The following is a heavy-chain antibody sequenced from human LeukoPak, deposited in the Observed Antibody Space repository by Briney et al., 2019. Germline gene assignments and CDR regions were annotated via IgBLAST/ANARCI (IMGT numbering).Heavy chain of an antibody. J-gene: IGHJ4*02. V-gene: IGHV1-3*01. Sequence: ASVKVSCKASGYTFTGYAIHWVRQAPGQRLEWMGWISAGNGNTKYSQNFQGRVTFISNTSATTAFMELSSLRSEDAAVYYCARDSGSGNNDYWGQGTLDTVSS. CDR1: GYTFTGYA. CDR2: ISAGNGNT. D-gene: IGHD1-26*01. CDR3: ARDSGSGNNDY.